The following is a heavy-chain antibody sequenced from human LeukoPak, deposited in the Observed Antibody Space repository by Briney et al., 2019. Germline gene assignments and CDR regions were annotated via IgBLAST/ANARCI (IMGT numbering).Heavy chain of an antibody. Sequence: GGSLTLSCIVSGYILSNNQNDWARHAPGKGLERVAFMKQDGSETAYADSVQERLTLSRDNTKHSLYLQMHSLSTAATAVFYWCTRGEGSWFGALRLWSQGTLVSVSS. V-gene: IGHV3-7*01. J-gene: IGHJ4*02. D-gene: IGHD3-10*01. CDR1: GYILSNNQ. CDR3: CTRGEGSWFGALRL. CDR2: MKQDGSET.